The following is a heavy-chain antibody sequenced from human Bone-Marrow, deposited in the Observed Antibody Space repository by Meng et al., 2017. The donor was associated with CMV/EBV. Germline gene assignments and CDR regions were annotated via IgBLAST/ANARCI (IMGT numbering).Heavy chain of an antibody. D-gene: IGHD3-16*01. CDR3: ASQRRGNWYFDL. Sequence: GGSLRLSCAASGFTFSSYWMSWVRQAPGKGLEWVSSISSSSSYIYYADSVKGRFTISRDNSKNKLYLQMNSLRAEDTAVYYCASQRRGNWYFDLWGRGTLVTVSS. CDR1: GFTFSSYW. J-gene: IGHJ2*01. CDR2: ISSSSSYI. V-gene: IGHV3-21*04.